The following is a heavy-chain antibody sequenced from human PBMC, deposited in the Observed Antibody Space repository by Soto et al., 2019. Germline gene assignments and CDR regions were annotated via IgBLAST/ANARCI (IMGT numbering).Heavy chain of an antibody. CDR1: GDSVSSNSAA. CDR2: TYYRSKWYN. V-gene: IGHV6-1*01. D-gene: IGHD6-19*01. Sequence: QVQLQQSGPGLVKPSQTLSLTCAISGDSVSSNSAAWNWIRQSPSRGLEWLGRTYYRSKWYNDYAVSVKSRITINPDTSKNQFSLQLNSVTPEDTAVYYCAREPLYSSGRRGAPTWFDPWGQGTLVTVSS. J-gene: IGHJ5*02. CDR3: AREPLYSSGRRGAPTWFDP.